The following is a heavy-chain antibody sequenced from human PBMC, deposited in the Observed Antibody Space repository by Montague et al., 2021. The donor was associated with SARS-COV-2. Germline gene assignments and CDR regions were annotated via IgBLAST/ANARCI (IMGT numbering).Heavy chain of an antibody. CDR3: ATYGSGKTDDAFDI. Sequence: SETLSLTCTVSGGSISNHYWSWIRQRPGKGLEWIAFYSGNTNYNPSLKRRVTISVDTSKNQFSLKLSSVTAADTAVYYCATYGSGKTDDAFDIWGQGTMVTVSS. V-gene: IGHV4-59*11. CDR1: GGSISNHY. D-gene: IGHD3-10*01. CDR2: FYSGNT. J-gene: IGHJ3*02.